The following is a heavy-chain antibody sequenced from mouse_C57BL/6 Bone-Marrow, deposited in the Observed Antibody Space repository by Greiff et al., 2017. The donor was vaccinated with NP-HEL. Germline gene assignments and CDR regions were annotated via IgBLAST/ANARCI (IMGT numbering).Heavy chain of an antibody. V-gene: IGHV1-69*01. J-gene: IGHJ1*03. CDR1: GYTFTSYW. CDR2: IDPSDSYT. CDR3: ARSDITTVVAPYWYFDV. Sequence: QVQLQQPGAELVMPGASVKLSCKASGYTFTSYWMPWVKQRPGQGLEWIGEIDPSDSYTNYNQKFKGKSTLTVDKSSSTAYMQLSSLTSEDSAVYYCARSDITTVVAPYWYFDVWGTGTTVTVSS. D-gene: IGHD1-1*01.